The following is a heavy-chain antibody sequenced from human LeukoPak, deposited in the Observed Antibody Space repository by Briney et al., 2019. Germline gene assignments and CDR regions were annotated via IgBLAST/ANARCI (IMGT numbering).Heavy chain of an antibody. Sequence: GGSLRLSCAASGFTVTRSHMSWIRQAPGKGLEWVSLIYSDGNIHYADSVKGRFTISRDISKNTLYLQMNSLRAEDTAVYYCAKLVPAARGDWFDPWGQGTLVTVSS. CDR1: GFTVTRSH. CDR2: IYSDGNI. V-gene: IGHV3-53*01. D-gene: IGHD2-2*01. J-gene: IGHJ5*02. CDR3: AKLVPAARGDWFDP.